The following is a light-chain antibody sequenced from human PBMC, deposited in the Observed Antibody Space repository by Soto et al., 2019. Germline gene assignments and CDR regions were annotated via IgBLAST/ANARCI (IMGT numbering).Light chain of an antibody. J-gene: IGKJ4*02. CDR2: KTS. V-gene: IGKV1-5*03. CDR3: QHDNSYSP. CDR1: QTINNL. Sequence: DIQMTQSPSTLSASVGDRVTITCRASQTINNLWAWSQQTPGKAPKLLLYKTSTLESGVRSRYSGSGSGTEFTLTIGRRHPVDFYTYNCQHDNSYSPFGGGTKVEIK.